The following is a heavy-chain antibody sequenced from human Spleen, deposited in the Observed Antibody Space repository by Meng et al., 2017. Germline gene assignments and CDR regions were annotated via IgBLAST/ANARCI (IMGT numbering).Heavy chain of an antibody. CDR2: INPKSGDT. Sequence: QVQLVQCGAEVKKPGASVKGSCKPSGYNFPDYYIHWVRRAPGQGLEWMGRINPKSGDTHYAQKFQARVTMTGDTSISTAYMEPSGLRSDDTAMYYCARDEDISAAGKLFGDYWGQGTLVTVSS. CDR1: GYNFPDYY. D-gene: IGHD6-13*01. CDR3: ARDEDISAAGKLFGDY. J-gene: IGHJ4*02. V-gene: IGHV1-2*06.